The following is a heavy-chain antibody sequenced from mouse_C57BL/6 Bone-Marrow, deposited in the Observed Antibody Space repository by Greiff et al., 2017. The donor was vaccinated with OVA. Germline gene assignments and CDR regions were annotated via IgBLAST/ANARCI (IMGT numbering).Heavy chain of an antibody. J-gene: IGHJ4*01. D-gene: IGHD1-1*01. CDR3: TSTVVASPYAMDY. CDR2: IDPEDGDT. CDR1: GFNIKDYY. V-gene: IGHV14-1*01. Sequence: EVQLQQSGAELVRPGASVKLSCTASGFNIKDYYMHWVKQRPEQGLEWIGRIDPEDGDTEYAPKFQGKATMTADTPSNTAYLQLSSLTSEDTAVYYCTSTVVASPYAMDYWGQGTSVTVSS.